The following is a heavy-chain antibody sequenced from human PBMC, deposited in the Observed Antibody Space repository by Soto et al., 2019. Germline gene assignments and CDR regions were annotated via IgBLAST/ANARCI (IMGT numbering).Heavy chain of an antibody. V-gene: IGHV4-59*08. Sequence: SETLSLTCTVSGGSISSYYWSWIRQPPGKGLEWIGYIYYSGSTNYNPSLKSRVTISVDTSKNQFSLKLSSVTAADTAVYYCASWTTVTTERFDAFHIWGQGTMVTGSS. D-gene: IGHD4-17*01. CDR1: GGSISSYY. CDR3: ASWTTVTTERFDAFHI. J-gene: IGHJ3*02. CDR2: IYYSGST.